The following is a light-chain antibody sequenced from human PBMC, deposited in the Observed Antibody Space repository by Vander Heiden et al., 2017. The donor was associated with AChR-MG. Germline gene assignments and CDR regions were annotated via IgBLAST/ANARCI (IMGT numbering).Light chain of an antibody. CDR2: QAS. CDR3: QHYNSYPYT. CDR1: QHINSW. J-gene: IGKJ2*01. V-gene: IGKV1-5*03. Sequence: DIQMTQSPSTLSASVGDRVTITCRASQHINSWLAWYQQIPGKAPKLLIYQASILESGVPSRFSGSRSGTEFTLTLTSLQPEDFGTYYCQHYNSYPYTFGQGTKLEI.